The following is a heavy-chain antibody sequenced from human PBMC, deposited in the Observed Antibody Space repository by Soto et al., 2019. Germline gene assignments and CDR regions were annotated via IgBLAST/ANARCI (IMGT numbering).Heavy chain of an antibody. J-gene: IGHJ4*02. Sequence: QVQLVQSGAEVKKPGSSVKVSCKASGGTFSSYAISWVRQAPGQGLEWMGGIIPIFGTANYAQKIQGRVTITADESTSTAYMELSSLRSEDTAVYYCARGTEMATIRAQNFDYWGQGTLVTVSS. V-gene: IGHV1-69*01. CDR2: IIPIFGTA. D-gene: IGHD5-12*01. CDR1: GGTFSSYA. CDR3: ARGTEMATIRAQNFDY.